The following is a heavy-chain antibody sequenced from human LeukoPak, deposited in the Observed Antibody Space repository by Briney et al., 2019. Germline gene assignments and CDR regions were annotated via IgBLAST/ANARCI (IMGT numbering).Heavy chain of an antibody. CDR1: GFTFSSYS. J-gene: IGHJ6*02. CDR3: ARDQGGIVGATNYYYGMDV. Sequence: PGGSLRLSCAASGFTFSSYSMNWVRQAPGKGLEWVSSISSSSSYIYYADSVKGRFTISRDNAKNSLYLQMNSLRAEDTAVYYYARDQGGIVGATNYYYGMDVWGQGTTVTVSS. D-gene: IGHD1-26*01. V-gene: IGHV3-21*01. CDR2: ISSSSSYI.